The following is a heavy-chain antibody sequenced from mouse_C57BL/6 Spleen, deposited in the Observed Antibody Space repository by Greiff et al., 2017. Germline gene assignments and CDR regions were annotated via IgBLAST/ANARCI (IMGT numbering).Heavy chain of an antibody. D-gene: IGHD2-12*01. CDR2: ISYDGSN. Sequence: EVKLQESGPGLVKPSQSLSLTCSVTGYSITSGYYWNWIRQFPGNKLEWMGYISYDGSNNYNPSLKNRISITRDTSKNQFFLKLNSVTTEDTATYYCERVTTDYFDYWGQGTTLTVSS. V-gene: IGHV3-6*01. CDR1: GYSITSGYY. J-gene: IGHJ2*01. CDR3: ERVTTDYFDY.